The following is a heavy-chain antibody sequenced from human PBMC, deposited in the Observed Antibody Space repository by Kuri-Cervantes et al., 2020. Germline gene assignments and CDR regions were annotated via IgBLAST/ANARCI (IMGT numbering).Heavy chain of an antibody. V-gene: IGHV3-7*05. D-gene: IGHD2-21*02. CDR2: IKKDVSEK. CDR3: AKDIWVYCAGDCPFDY. J-gene: IGHJ4*02. Sequence: GGSLRPSFAASGFTFSSYWMSWARQAPGKGLEWVANIKKDVSEKYYVDSVKGRFTISRDNAKNSLYLQMNSLRAEDTSLYYCAKDIWVYCAGDCPFDYWGQGTLVTVSS. CDR1: GFTFSSYW.